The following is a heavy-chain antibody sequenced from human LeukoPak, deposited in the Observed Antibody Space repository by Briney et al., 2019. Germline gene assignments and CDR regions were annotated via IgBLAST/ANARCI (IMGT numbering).Heavy chain of an antibody. Sequence: GGSLRLSCAASGFTFSSYAMHWVRQAPGKGLEWVAVISYDGSNKYYADSVKGRFTISRDNAKNSLYLQMNSLRVEDTAVYYCARNAFDSWGQGTMVTVSS. J-gene: IGHJ3*02. CDR2: ISYDGSNK. CDR3: ARNAFDS. CDR1: GFTFSSYA. V-gene: IGHV3-30-3*01.